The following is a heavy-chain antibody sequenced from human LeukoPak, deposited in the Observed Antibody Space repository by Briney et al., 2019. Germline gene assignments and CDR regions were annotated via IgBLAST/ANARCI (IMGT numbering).Heavy chain of an antibody. CDR2: IYTSGST. Sequence: SETLSLTCTVSGGSISSYYWSWIRQPAGKGLEWIGRIYTSGSTNYNPSPKSRVTMSVDTSKNQFSLKLSSVTAADTAVYYCARPQYYYDSSGTDAFDIWGQGTMVTVSS. V-gene: IGHV4-4*07. J-gene: IGHJ3*02. CDR3: ARPQYYYDSSGTDAFDI. CDR1: GGSISSYY. D-gene: IGHD3-22*01.